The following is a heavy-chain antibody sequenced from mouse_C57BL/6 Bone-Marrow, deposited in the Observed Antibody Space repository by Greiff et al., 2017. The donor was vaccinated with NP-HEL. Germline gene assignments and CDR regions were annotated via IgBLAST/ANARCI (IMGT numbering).Heavy chain of an antibody. V-gene: IGHV1-81*01. D-gene: IGHD1-1*01. CDR1: GYTFTSYG. CDR2: IYPRSGNT. Sequence: VQLVESGAELARPGASVKLSCKASGYTFTSYGISWVKQRTGQGLEWIGEIYPRSGNTYYNEKFKGKATLTADKSSSTAYMELRSLTSEDSAVYFCARHGSSYYYAMDYWGQGTSVTVSS. CDR3: ARHGSSYYYAMDY. J-gene: IGHJ4*01.